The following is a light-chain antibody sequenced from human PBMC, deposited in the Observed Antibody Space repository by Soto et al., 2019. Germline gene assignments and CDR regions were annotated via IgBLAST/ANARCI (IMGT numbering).Light chain of an antibody. CDR1: SSDVGGYNY. CDR2: DVS. V-gene: IGLV2-14*01. J-gene: IGLJ1*01. Sequence: SVLTQPASVSGSPGQTITISCTGTSSDVGGYNYVSWYQQHPGKAPKLMIYDVSNRPSGVSSRFSGSKSGNKASLTISGLQAEDEADYYCSSYTSSSTLYGFRTGTKVTLL. CDR3: SSYTSSSTLYG.